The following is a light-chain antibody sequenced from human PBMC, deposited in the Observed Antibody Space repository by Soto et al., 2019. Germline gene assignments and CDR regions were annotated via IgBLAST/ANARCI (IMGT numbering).Light chain of an antibody. CDR1: SSNIGNNA. CDR3: AAWDDSLNGFYV. J-gene: IGLJ1*01. V-gene: IGLV1-36*01. CDR2: YDD. Sequence: QSVLTQPPSVSEAPRQRVTISCSGSSSNIGNNAVNWYQQLPGKAPKLLIYYDDLLPSGVSDRFSGSKSGTSASLAISVLQSEDEADYYCAAWDDSLNGFYVFGTGTRSPS.